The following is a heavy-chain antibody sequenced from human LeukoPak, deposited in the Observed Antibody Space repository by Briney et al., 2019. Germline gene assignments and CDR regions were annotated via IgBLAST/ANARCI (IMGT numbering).Heavy chain of an antibody. CDR3: ARDSNYMDV. V-gene: IGHV4-30-4*07. Sequence: PSETLSLTCTVSGGSISSGGYSWSWIRQPPGKGMEFIAYIYYTGNTYFNPSLKSRVTISVDTSKNQFSLKLTSVTAADTAVYYCARDSNYMDVWGKGTTVTISS. CDR1: GGSISSGGYS. CDR2: IYYTGNT. J-gene: IGHJ6*03.